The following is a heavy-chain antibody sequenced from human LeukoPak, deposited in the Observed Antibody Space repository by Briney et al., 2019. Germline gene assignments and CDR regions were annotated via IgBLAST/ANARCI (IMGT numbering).Heavy chain of an antibody. J-gene: IGHJ5*02. Sequence: GASVKVSCKASGYTFTRYYMHWVRQAPGQGLEWMGIINPSGGSTNYAQKFQGRVTMTRDTSTNTAYMELRSLRSDDTAVYYCARSVSWGWFDPWGQGTLVTVSS. D-gene: IGHD3-16*01. CDR2: INPSGGST. CDR1: GYTFTRYY. V-gene: IGHV1-46*01. CDR3: ARSVSWGWFDP.